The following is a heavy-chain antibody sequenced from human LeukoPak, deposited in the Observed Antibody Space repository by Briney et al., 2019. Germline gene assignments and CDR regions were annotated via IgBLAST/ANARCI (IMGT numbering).Heavy chain of an antibody. V-gene: IGHV4-4*07. J-gene: IGHJ4*02. CDR2: IYITGST. Sequence: SETLSLTCTVSGASITSYHWSWIRQSAGKGLEWIGRIYITGSTNYNPSLKSRVTMSIDTSKNQFSLRVRSVTAADTAVYYCARDGLYTSGYSYFDYWGQGTLVTVSS. CDR3: ARDGLYTSGYSYFDY. D-gene: IGHD5-18*01. CDR1: GASITSYH.